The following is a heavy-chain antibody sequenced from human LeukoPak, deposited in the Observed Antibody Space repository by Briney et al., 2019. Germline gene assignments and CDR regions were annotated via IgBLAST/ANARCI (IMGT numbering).Heavy chain of an antibody. J-gene: IGHJ4*02. CDR1: GGTFSSYA. Sequence: ASVKVSCRASGGTFSSYAISWVRQAPGQGLEWMGGIIPIFGTANYAQKFQGRVTITADESTSTAYMELSSLRSEDTAVYYCARGPYSGYDSNFDYWGQGTLVTVSS. D-gene: IGHD5-12*01. V-gene: IGHV1-69*13. CDR3: ARGPYSGYDSNFDY. CDR2: IIPIFGTA.